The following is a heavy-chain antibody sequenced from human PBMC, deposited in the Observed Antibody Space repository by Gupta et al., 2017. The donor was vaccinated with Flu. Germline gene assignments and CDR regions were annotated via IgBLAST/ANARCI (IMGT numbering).Heavy chain of an antibody. Sequence: QITLKESSPTLVQPPQTPALTCTFSGFSPSTGGVGVGWFRQPPGKALEWLALIYWDDDKRYSPSLKDRLTITKDTSKNQVLLTMTNMDPVDTATYXCAHRGHYXFLTGFSGVWFDPWGQGTLVTVSS. CDR1: GFSPSTGGVG. V-gene: IGHV2-5*02. J-gene: IGHJ5*02. D-gene: IGHD3-9*01. CDR3: AHRGHYXFLTGFSGVWFDP. CDR2: IYWDDDK.